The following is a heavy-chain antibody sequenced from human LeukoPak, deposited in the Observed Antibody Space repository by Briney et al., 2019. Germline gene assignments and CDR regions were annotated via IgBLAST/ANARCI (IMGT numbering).Heavy chain of an antibody. D-gene: IGHD7-27*01. CDR2: IYSGGST. J-gene: IGHJ4*02. Sequence: PGGSLRLSCAASGFTVSSNYMSWVRQAPGKGLEWGSVIYSGGSTYYADAVKGRFTISRDNSKNTLYLQMNSLRAEDTAMYYCAKMGELGTDFDYWGQGTLVTVSS. CDR3: AKMGELGTDFDY. CDR1: GFTVSSNY. V-gene: IGHV3-53*01.